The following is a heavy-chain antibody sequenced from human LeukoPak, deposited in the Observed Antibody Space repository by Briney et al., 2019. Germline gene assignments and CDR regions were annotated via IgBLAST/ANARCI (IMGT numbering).Heavy chain of an antibody. J-gene: IGHJ4*02. CDR1: GFTFSSYS. D-gene: IGHD3-22*01. CDR3: ARGIVVVIMVLDY. V-gene: IGHV3-21*01. Sequence: GGSLRLSCAASGFTFSSYSMNWVRQAPGKGLEWVSSITSSSGYIYYADSVKGRFTISRDNSKNTLYLQMNSLRAEDTAVYYCARGIVVVIMVLDYWGQGTLVTVSS. CDR2: ITSSSGYI.